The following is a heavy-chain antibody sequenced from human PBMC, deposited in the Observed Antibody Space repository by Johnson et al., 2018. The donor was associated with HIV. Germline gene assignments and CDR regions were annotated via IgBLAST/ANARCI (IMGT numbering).Heavy chain of an antibody. D-gene: IGHD6-13*01. CDR3: ARGKGAAVGLDAFEI. J-gene: IGHJ3*02. Sequence: QVLLVESGGGVVQPGGSLRLSCAASGFTFSSYAMHWVRQAPGKGLEWVAVISYDGSNKYYADSVEGRFTISRDNARNSLYLQMNSLRAEDTALYFCARGKGAAVGLDAFEIWGQGTMVTVSS. V-gene: IGHV3-30*04. CDR2: ISYDGSNK. CDR1: GFTFSSYA.